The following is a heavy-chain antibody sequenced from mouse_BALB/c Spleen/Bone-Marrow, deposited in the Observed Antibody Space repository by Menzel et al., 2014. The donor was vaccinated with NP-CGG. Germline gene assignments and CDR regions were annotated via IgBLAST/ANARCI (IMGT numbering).Heavy chain of an antibody. D-gene: IGHD2-4*01. J-gene: IGHJ3*01. CDR3: ARDMITTRGFAY. CDR1: GFTFSSYG. Sequence: DVKLQDSGGGLVQPGGSLKLSCAASGFTFSSYGMSWVRQTPDKRLELVATINSNGGSTYYPDSVKGRFTISRDNAKNTLYLQMSSLKSEDTAMYYCARDMITTRGFAYWGQGTLVTVSA. CDR2: INSNGGST. V-gene: IGHV5-6-3*01.